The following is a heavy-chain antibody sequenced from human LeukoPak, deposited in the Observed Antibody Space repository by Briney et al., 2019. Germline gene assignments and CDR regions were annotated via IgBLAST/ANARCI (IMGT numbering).Heavy chain of an antibody. CDR1: GFTFSSYA. Sequence: GGSLRLSCAASGFTFSSYAMSWVRQAPGKGLEWVSAISGSGGSTYYAGSVKGRVTISRDNSKNTLYLQMNSLRAEDTAVYYCGKGRYVAAAAIDYRGQGALVTVSS. CDR2: ISGSGGST. V-gene: IGHV3-23*01. J-gene: IGHJ4*02. CDR3: GKGRYVAAAAIDY. D-gene: IGHD2-2*01.